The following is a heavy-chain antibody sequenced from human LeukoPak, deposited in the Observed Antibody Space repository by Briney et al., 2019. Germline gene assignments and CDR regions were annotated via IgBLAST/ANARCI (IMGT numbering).Heavy chain of an antibody. CDR2: IIPIFGTA. D-gene: IGHD1-1*01. J-gene: IGHJ6*03. Sequence: ASVKVSCKASGGTFSSYAISWVRQAPGQGLEWMGGIIPIFGTANYAQKFQGRVTITADESTSTAYMELSSLRSEDTAVYYCARGNDGWPHYYYYFMDVWGKGTTVTISS. V-gene: IGHV1-69*13. CDR3: ARGNDGWPHYYYYFMDV. CDR1: GGTFSSYA.